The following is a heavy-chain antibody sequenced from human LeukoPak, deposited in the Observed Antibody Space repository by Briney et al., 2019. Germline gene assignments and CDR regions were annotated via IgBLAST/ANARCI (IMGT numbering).Heavy chain of an antibody. J-gene: IGHJ5*02. CDR3: ASQQQLVLLDWFDP. CDR1: GGSFSGYY. Sequence: SETLSLTCAVYGGSFSGYYWGWIRQPPGKGLEWIGNVYHSGSTYYNPSLKSRVTISVDTSKNQFSLKLRSVTAADTAVYYCASQQQLVLLDWFDPWGQGTLVTVSS. D-gene: IGHD6-13*01. V-gene: IGHV4-34*01. CDR2: VYHSGST.